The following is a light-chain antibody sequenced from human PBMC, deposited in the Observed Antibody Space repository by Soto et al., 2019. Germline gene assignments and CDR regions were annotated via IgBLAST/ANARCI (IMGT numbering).Light chain of an antibody. CDR1: QSLLHSNGYNY. CDR2: LGS. Sequence: DIVMTQYPLSLPVTPGEPASISCRSSQSLLHSNGYNYLDWYLQKPGQSPQLLIYLGSHRASGVPDRFSGSVSGTEFTLKMTRVEAEDVGVYYCVQALQTPWTFGQGTKVEIK. J-gene: IGKJ1*01. CDR3: VQALQTPWT. V-gene: IGKV2-28*01.